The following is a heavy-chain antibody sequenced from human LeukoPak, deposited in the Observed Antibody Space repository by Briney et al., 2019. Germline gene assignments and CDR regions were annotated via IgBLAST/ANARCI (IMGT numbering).Heavy chain of an antibody. CDR3: AKAYASGGSSWYLFDY. CDR2: IRYDGSNK. Sequence: PGGSLRLSCAASGFTFSSYGMHWVRQAPGKGLEWVAFIRYDGSNKYYADSVKGRFTISRDNSKNTLYLQMNSLRAEDTAVYYCAKAYASGGSSWYLFDYWGQGTLVTVSS. V-gene: IGHV3-30*02. J-gene: IGHJ4*02. D-gene: IGHD6-13*01. CDR1: GFTFSSYG.